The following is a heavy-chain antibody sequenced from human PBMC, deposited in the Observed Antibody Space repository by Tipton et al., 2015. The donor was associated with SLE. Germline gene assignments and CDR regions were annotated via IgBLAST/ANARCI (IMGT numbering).Heavy chain of an antibody. CDR3: ATRASSGWYLFDF. D-gene: IGHD6-19*01. J-gene: IGHJ4*02. CDR2: IDPSDSYT. Sequence: QSGPEVKKPGESLRISCKGSGYSFTSYWISWVRQMPGKGLEWMGRIDPSDSYTNYSPSFQGHITISADKSISTAYLQWSSLKASDTAMYYCATRASSGWYLFDFWGQGTLVTVSS. V-gene: IGHV5-10-1*01. CDR1: GYSFTSYW.